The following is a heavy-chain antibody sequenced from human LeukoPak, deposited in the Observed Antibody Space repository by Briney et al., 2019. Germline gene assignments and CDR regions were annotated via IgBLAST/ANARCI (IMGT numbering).Heavy chain of an antibody. V-gene: IGHV1-2*02. D-gene: IGHD2-2*01. Sequence: GASVKVSCKASGYTFTGYYMHWVRQAPGQGLEWMGWINPNSSGTNYAQKFQGRVTMTRDTSISTAYMELSRLRYDDTAVYYCARAPYCSSTSCYVAVTPWFDPWGQGTLVTVSS. CDR2: INPNSSGT. CDR1: GYTFTGYY. J-gene: IGHJ5*02. CDR3: ARAPYCSSTSCYVAVTPWFDP.